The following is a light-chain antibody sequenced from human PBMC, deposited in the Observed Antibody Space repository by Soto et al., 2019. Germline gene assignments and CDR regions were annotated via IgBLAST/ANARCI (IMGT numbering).Light chain of an antibody. J-gene: IGKJ2*01. CDR2: GAS. CDR3: QQYNNWPLHP. Sequence: EIVMTQSPATLSVSPGERATLSCRASQSVSSNLAWYQQKPGQAPRLLIYGASTRATGIPARFSGSGSGTELTPTISSLQAEEFAVYYCQQYNNWPLHPFGQGTKLEIK. CDR1: QSVSSN. V-gene: IGKV3-15*01.